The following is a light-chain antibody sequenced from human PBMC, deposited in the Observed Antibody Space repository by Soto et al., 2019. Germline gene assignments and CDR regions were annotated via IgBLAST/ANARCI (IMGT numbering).Light chain of an antibody. CDR1: QSLLHSNGYNY. CDR3: MQPIQPHWT. J-gene: IGKJ1*01. Sequence: DIVMTQSPLSLPVTPGEPASISCRSSQSLLHSNGYNYLDWYLQKPGHSPQLLIYLGSNRASGVPDRFSGSGSGTDFTLKISRVETEDVGVYYCMQPIQPHWTFGQRTKVEI. V-gene: IGKV2-28*01. CDR2: LGS.